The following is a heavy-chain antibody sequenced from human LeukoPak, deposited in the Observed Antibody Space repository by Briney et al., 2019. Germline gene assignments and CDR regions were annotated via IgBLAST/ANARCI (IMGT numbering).Heavy chain of an antibody. Sequence: ASVKVSCEASGYTFTSYGISWVTQAPGQGLEWMGWISAYNGNTNYAQKFQGRVTITADESTSTAYMELSSLRSEDTAVYYCARDTYYDSSGYPRPFDYWGQGTLVTVSS. CDR1: GYTFTSYG. CDR3: ARDTYYDSSGYPRPFDY. CDR2: ISAYNGNT. V-gene: IGHV1-18*01. D-gene: IGHD3-22*01. J-gene: IGHJ4*02.